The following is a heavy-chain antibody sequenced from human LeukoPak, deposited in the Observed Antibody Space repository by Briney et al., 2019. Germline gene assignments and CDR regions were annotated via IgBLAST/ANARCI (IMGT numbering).Heavy chain of an antibody. CDR2: ISGSGGST. Sequence: PGGSLRLSCAASGFTFSSYAMSWVRQAPGKGLEWVSAISGSGGSTYYADSVKGRFTISRDNSKNTLYLQMNSLRAEDTAVYYCAKDRNDVVVVADDAFDIWGQGTMVTVSS. D-gene: IGHD2-15*01. CDR1: GFTFSSYA. CDR3: AKDRNDVVVVADDAFDI. V-gene: IGHV3-23*01. J-gene: IGHJ3*02.